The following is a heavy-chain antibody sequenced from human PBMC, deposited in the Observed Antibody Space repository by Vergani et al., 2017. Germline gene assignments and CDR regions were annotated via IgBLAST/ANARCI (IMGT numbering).Heavy chain of an antibody. D-gene: IGHD6-13*01. CDR2: IIPIFGTA. CDR1: GGTFSSYA. J-gene: IGHJ3*02. V-gene: IGHV1-69*12. CDR3: ARERPKVVSSSWYDAFDI. Sequence: QVQLVQSGAEVKKPGSSVKVFCKASGGTFSSYAISWVRQAPGQGLEWMGGIIPIFGTANYAQKFQGRVTITADESTSTAYMELSSLRSEDTAVYYWARERPKVVSSSWYDAFDIWGQGTMVTVSS.